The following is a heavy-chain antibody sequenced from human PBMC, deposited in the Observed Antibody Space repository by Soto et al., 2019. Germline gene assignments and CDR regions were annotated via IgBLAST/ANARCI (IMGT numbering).Heavy chain of an antibody. CDR1: GGSISSYY. V-gene: IGHV4-59*08. CDR2: IYYSGST. D-gene: IGHD1-26*01. J-gene: IGHJ4*02. CDR3: ARGWDLCDY. Sequence: QVQLQESGPGLVKPSETLSLTCTVSGGSISSYYWSWIRQPPGKGLEWIGYIYYSGSTNYNPSLKSRVTISVDTSKNQFSLKLSSVTAADTAVYYCARGWDLCDYWGQGTLVTVSS.